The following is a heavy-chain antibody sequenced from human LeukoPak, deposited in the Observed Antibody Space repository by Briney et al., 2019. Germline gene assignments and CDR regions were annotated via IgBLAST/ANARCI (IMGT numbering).Heavy chain of an antibody. J-gene: IGHJ4*02. CDR1: GYTFTGYY. CDR2: INPNSGGT. Sequence: ASVKVSCKASGYTFTGYYMHWVRQAPGQGLEWMGWINPNSGGTNYAQKFQGRVTMTRDTSISTAYMELSKLRSDDTAVYYCARDNYSSRGTGDYWGQGTLVTVSS. CDR3: ARDNYSSRGTGDY. D-gene: IGHD1-1*01. V-gene: IGHV1-2*02.